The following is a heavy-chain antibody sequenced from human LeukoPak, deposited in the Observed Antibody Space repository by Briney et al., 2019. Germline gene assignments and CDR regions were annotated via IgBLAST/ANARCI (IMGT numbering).Heavy chain of an antibody. D-gene: IGHD3-10*01. CDR1: GGSISSYY. CDR3: ARFHGSGTNWFDP. CDR2: IYYSGST. Sequence: SETLSLTCTVSGGSISSYYWSWIRQPPGKGLEWIGYIYYSGSTNYNPSLKSRVTISVDTSKNQFSLKLSSVTAADTAVYYCARFHGSGTNWFDPWGQGTLVTVSS. J-gene: IGHJ5*02. V-gene: IGHV4-59*01.